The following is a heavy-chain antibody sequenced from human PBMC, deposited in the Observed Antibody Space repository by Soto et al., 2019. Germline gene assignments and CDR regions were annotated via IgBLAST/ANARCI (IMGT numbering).Heavy chain of an antibody. Sequence: PGGSLRLSCAASGFTFEAYSLHWVRQLPGKGLEWVAGISGDSGSSGYADSVRGRFTVSRDNAKNSLFLQMSSLSPEDTALYYCTKRRSARPGFDAFALWGQGTMVTVS. V-gene: IGHV3-9*01. CDR2: ISGDSGSS. J-gene: IGHJ3*01. CDR3: TKRRSARPGFDAFAL. CDR1: GFTFEAYS.